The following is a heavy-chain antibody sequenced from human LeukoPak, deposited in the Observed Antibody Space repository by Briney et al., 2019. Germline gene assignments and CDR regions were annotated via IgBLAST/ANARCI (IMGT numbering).Heavy chain of an antibody. CDR3: AKAQTGPFDY. Sequence: ASVKVSCKASGGTFSSYAISWVRQAPGQGLEWMGGIIPIFGTANYAQKFQGRVTITADESTSTAYMELSSLRAEDTALYYCAKAQTGPFDYWGQGTLVTVSS. J-gene: IGHJ4*02. CDR2: IIPIFGTA. D-gene: IGHD7-27*01. CDR1: GGTFSSYA. V-gene: IGHV1-69*13.